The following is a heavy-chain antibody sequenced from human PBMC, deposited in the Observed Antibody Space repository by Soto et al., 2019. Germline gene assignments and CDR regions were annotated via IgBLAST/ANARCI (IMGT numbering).Heavy chain of an antibody. D-gene: IGHD3-16*02. CDR2: MSYSAMT. Sequence: QVQLQESGPGLVKPSETLSLTCSVPGGSIRRHNWSWIRQPPGKGLEWIGCMSYSAMTEYNPSLKSRVTISAESSHTQVSLKLGAVTAADTAVYYCARHLFDAGKGYPYYYYMDVWGKGTAVTVSS. CDR3: ARHLFDAGKGYPYYYYMDV. CDR1: GGSIRRHN. J-gene: IGHJ6*03. V-gene: IGHV4-59*08.